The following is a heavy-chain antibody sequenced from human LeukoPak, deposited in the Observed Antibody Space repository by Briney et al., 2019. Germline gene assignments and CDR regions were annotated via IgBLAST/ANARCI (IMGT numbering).Heavy chain of an antibody. Sequence: SETLSLTCTVSGGSITSSSYYWGWIRQPPGKGLEWIGSIYYSGSTYYNPSLQSRVTISVDTSKNQFSLKLSSVTAADTAVYYCARVDGDYDILYYYYYYMDVWGKGTTVTVSS. V-gene: IGHV4-39*07. CDR2: IYYSGST. D-gene: IGHD4-17*01. CDR1: GGSITSSSYY. CDR3: ARVDGDYDILYYYYYYMDV. J-gene: IGHJ6*03.